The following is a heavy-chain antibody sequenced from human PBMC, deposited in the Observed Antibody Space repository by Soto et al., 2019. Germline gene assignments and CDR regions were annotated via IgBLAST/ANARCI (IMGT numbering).Heavy chain of an antibody. Sequence: SETLSLTCTVSGGSSSSTSYYWGWIRQPPGKGLEWIGSIYSSGNTYYSPSLKSRVTISVDTSKSHLSLKLSSVTAADTAVYYFAGQSYESRGYYYAYWSQGTLVTVSS. CDR3: AGQSYESRGYYYAY. D-gene: IGHD3-22*01. V-gene: IGHV4-39*01. CDR2: IYSSGNT. J-gene: IGHJ4*02. CDR1: GGSSSSTSYY.